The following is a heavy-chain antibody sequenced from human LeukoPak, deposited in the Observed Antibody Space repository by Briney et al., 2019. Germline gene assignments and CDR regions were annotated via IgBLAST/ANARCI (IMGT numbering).Heavy chain of an antibody. CDR3: ARAVGYTYGYGY. J-gene: IGHJ4*02. CDR1: GFTFSSYW. D-gene: IGHD5-18*01. Sequence: KTGGSLRLSCAASGFTFSSYWMHWIRQPPGKGLEWIGYIYYSGSTNYNPSLKSRVTISVDTSKNQFSLKLSSVTAADTAVYYCARAVGYTYGYGYWGQGTLVTVSP. V-gene: IGHV4-59*01. CDR2: IYYSGST.